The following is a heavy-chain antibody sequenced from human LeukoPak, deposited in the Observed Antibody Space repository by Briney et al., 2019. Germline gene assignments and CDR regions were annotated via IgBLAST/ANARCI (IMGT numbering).Heavy chain of an antibody. V-gene: IGHV1-2*02. CDR1: GYTFTGYY. CDR3: ARGMVYAMNQLYGMDV. CDR2: INPNSGGT. J-gene: IGHJ6*02. Sequence: ASVKVSCKASGYTFTGYYMHWVRQAPGQGLEWMGWINPNSGGTNYAQKFQGRVTMTRDTSISTAYMELSRLRSDDTAVYYCARGMVYAMNQLYGMDVWGQGTTVTVSS. D-gene: IGHD2-8*01.